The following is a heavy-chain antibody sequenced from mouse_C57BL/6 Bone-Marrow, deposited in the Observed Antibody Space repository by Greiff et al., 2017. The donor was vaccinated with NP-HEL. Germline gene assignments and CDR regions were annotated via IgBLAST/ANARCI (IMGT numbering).Heavy chain of an antibody. CDR2: IYTGNGDT. CDR1: GYTFTSYN. Sequence: QVQLQQSGAELVRPGASVKMSCKASGYTFTSYNMHWVKQTPRQGLEWIGAIYTGNGDTSYTQKFKGKATLTVDKSSSTAYMQLSSLTSEDAAVYFCARPHYYGSSSDVDVWGKGTTVTVSS. V-gene: IGHV1-12*01. J-gene: IGHJ1*03. D-gene: IGHD1-1*01. CDR3: ARPHYYGSSSDVDV.